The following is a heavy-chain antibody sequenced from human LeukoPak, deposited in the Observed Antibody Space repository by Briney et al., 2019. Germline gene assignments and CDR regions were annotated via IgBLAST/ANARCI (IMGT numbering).Heavy chain of an antibody. CDR2: IYTSGST. J-gene: IGHJ4*02. CDR3: ARGPLDYYGSGSYYN. D-gene: IGHD3-10*01. V-gene: IGHV4-61*02. Sequence: PSQTLSLTCTVSAGSISSGSYYWSWIRQPAGKGLEWIGRIYTSGSTNYNPSLKSRVTISVDTSKNQFSLKLSSVTAADTAVYYCARGPLDYYGSGSYYNWGQGTLVTVSS. CDR1: AGSISSGSYY.